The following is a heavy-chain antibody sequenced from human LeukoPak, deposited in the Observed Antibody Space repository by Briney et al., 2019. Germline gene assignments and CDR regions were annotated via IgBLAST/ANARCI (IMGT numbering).Heavy chain of an antibody. J-gene: IGHJ4*02. CDR3: AKDATRYYDSSGYYYGDDFFDY. Sequence: PGGSLRLSCAASGFTFDDYVMHWVRQAPGRGLGWVLRIRLNRGSIGYADSVKGRFTTYRDNAKNSMYLQMNSLRAEDTALYYCAKDATRYYDSSGYYYGDDFFDYWGQGTLVTVSS. V-gene: IGHV3-9*01. CDR2: IRLNRGSI. D-gene: IGHD3-22*01. CDR1: GFTFDDYV.